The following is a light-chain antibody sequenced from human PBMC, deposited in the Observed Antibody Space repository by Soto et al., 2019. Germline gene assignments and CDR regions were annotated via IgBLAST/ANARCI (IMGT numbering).Light chain of an antibody. V-gene: IGKV3-15*01. CDR3: QQYNTWLWT. CDR2: GAS. Sequence: EVVMTQSPATLSVSPGERATLSCRASQSVNANLAWYQQKPGQAPRLLIPGASNRATGIPARFSGSGFGTEFILTISSLQSEDFAVYYCQQYNTWLWTFGQGTKVEI. J-gene: IGKJ1*01. CDR1: QSVNAN.